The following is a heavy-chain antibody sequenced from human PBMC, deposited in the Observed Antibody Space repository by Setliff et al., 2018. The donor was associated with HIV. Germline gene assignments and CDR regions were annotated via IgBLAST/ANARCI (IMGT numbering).Heavy chain of an antibody. CDR2: IGGSTGST. J-gene: IGHJ6*04. D-gene: IGHD2-2*01. CDR1: GFAFDNYC. Sequence: GGSLRLSCAASGFAFDNYCMTWVRQAPGKGLEWVSAIGGSTGSTYYADSVKGRFTISTDNSKNTLYLQMNSLRAEDTAVYYCASHFGYCSSTSCEGYWGKGTTVTVSS. V-gene: IGHV3-23*01. CDR3: ASHFGYCSSTSCEGY.